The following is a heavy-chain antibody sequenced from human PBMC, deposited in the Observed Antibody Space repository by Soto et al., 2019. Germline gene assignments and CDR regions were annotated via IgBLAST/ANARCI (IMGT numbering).Heavy chain of an antibody. D-gene: IGHD3-10*01. CDR3: ARGGRYYYAGCFDY. Sequence: ASVKVSCKASGGTFSSYAISWVRQAPGQGLEWMGGIIPIFGTANYAQKFQGRVTITADESTSTAYMELSSLRSEDTAVYYCARGGRYYYAGCFDYWGQGTPVTVSS. CDR1: GGTFSSYA. CDR2: IIPIFGTA. J-gene: IGHJ4*02. V-gene: IGHV1-69*13.